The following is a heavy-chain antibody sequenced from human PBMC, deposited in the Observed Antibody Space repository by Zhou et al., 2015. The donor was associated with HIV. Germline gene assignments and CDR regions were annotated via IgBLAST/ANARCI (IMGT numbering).Heavy chain of an antibody. V-gene: IGHV1-69*08. CDR3: ARDRRGLSSLFDY. J-gene: IGHJ4*02. D-gene: IGHD2-2*01. CDR1: GGTVSTYT. Sequence: QVQLVQSGAEVRKPGSSVKVSCKASGGTVSTYTINWVRLAPGQGLEWMGRINPNDDIAAYAQKFQGRVTVTADKSTGTAYMELSSLRFDDTAVYYCARDRRGLSSLFDYWGQGTLVIVSS. CDR2: INPNDDIA.